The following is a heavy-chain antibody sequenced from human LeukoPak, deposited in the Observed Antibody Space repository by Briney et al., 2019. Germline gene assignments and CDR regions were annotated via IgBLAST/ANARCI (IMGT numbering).Heavy chain of an antibody. V-gene: IGHV3-48*03. Sequence: GGSLRLSCAASGFTFSSYEMNWVRQAPGKGLEWVSYISSSGSTIYYADSVKGRFTISRDNAKNSLYLQMNSLRAEDTAVYYCVRDSPSPTGYWGQGTLVTVSS. J-gene: IGHJ4*02. CDR1: GFTFSSYE. CDR3: VRDSPSPTGY. CDR2: ISSSGSTI. D-gene: IGHD4-17*01.